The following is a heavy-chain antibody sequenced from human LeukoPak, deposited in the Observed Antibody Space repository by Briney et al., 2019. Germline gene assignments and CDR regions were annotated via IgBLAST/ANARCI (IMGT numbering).Heavy chain of an antibody. CDR3: ARGGDFSLMDV. J-gene: IGHJ6*02. V-gene: IGHV4-31*03. Sequence: SETLSLTCTVSGGSISSGGYYWSWIRQHPGKGLEWIGYIYYSGSTYYNPSLKSRVTISVDTSKNQFSLKLSSVTAADTAVYYCARGGDFSLMDVWGQGTTVTVSS. D-gene: IGHD2-21*01. CDR1: GGSISSGGYY. CDR2: IYYSGST.